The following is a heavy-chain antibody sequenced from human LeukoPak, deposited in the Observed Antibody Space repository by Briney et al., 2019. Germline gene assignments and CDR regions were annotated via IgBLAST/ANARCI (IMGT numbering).Heavy chain of an antibody. Sequence: PSETLSLTCTVSGGSISSSSYYWGWIRQPPGKGLEWIGSIYYSGSTYYNPSLKSRVTISVDTSKNQFSLKLSSVTAADTAVYYCARLYYYGSGSYPPPFDYWGRGTLVTVSS. CDR3: ARLYYYGSGSYPPPFDY. CDR1: GGSISSSSYY. CDR2: IYYSGST. V-gene: IGHV4-39*01. J-gene: IGHJ4*02. D-gene: IGHD3-10*01.